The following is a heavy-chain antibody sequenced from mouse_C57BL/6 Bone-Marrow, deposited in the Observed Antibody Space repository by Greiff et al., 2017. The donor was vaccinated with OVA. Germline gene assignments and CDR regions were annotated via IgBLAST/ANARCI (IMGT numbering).Heavy chain of an antibody. CDR1: GYTFTSYW. V-gene: IGHV1-69*01. CDR2: IDPSDSYT. CDR3: ARSGGYYVYYWYFDV. Sequence: QVQLQQPGAELVMPGASVKLSCKASGYTFTSYWMHWVKQGPGQGLEWIGEIDPSDSYTNYNQKFKGKSTLTVDKSSSTAYMQLSSLTSEDSAVYYCARSGGYYVYYWYFDVWGTGTTVTVSS. D-gene: IGHD2-3*01. J-gene: IGHJ1*03.